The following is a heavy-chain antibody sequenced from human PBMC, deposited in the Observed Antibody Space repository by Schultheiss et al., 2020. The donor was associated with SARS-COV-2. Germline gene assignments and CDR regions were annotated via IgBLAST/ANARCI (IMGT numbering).Heavy chain of an antibody. J-gene: IGHJ4*02. Sequence: GGSLRLSCAASGFTFSNAWMNWVRQAPGKGLEWVSAISGSGGSTYYADSVKGRFTISRDNSKNTLYLQMNSLRAEDTAVYYCANGGYSYGPDYCGQGTLVTVSS. V-gene: IGHV3-23*01. D-gene: IGHD5-18*01. CDR1: GFTFSNAW. CDR3: ANGGYSYGPDY. CDR2: ISGSGGST.